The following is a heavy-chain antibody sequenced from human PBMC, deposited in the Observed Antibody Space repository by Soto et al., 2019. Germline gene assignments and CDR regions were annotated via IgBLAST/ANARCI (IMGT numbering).Heavy chain of an antibody. Sequence: QITLKESGPTLVKPTQTLTLTCTFSGFSLSTSGVGVGWIRQPPGKALEWLALIYWDDDKRYSPSLKSRLTITKDTSKNQVVLTMTNMDPVGTATYYCAHISYYAYDVSSGYYYGHYWGQGTLVTVSS. CDR1: GFSLSTSGVG. CDR3: AHISYYAYDVSSGYYYGHY. V-gene: IGHV2-5*02. D-gene: IGHD3-22*01. CDR2: IYWDDDK. J-gene: IGHJ4*02.